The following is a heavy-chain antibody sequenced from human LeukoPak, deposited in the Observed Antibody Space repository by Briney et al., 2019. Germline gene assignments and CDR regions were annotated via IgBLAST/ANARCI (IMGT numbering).Heavy chain of an antibody. CDR3: AKDTYYYDSSGDP. V-gene: IGHV3-23*01. D-gene: IGHD3-22*01. J-gene: IGHJ5*02. CDR1: GFTFSRYG. CDR2: ISASGGST. Sequence: GGSLRLSCAASGFTFSRYGMHWVRQAPGKGLEWVSAISASGGSTYYADSVMGRFTSSRDNSKNTLYLQLNRLRAEDTAVYYCAKDTYYYDSSGDPWGQGTLVTVSS.